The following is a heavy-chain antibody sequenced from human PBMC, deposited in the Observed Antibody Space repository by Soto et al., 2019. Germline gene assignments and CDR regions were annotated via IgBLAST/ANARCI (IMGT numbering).Heavy chain of an antibody. CDR3: ARQSPTPGYYYFSYGMDV. CDR2: IYPGDSDT. Sequence: GESLKISCKASGYIFTLYWIGWVRQMPGKGLEWMGIIYPGDSDTRYSPSFQGQVTISADKSISTASLQWSSLKASDTAVYYCARQSPTPGYYYFSYGMDVWGQGTTVTV. CDR1: GYIFTLYW. J-gene: IGHJ6*01. V-gene: IGHV5-51*01. D-gene: IGHD4-17*01.